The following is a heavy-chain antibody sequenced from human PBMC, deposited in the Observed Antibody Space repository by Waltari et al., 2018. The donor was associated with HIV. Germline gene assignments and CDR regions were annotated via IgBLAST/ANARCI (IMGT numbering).Heavy chain of an antibody. V-gene: IGHV4-34*01. J-gene: IGHJ5*02. Sequence: QVQLQQWGAGLLKPSETLSLTCAVYGGSFSGYYWSWIRQPPGKGLEWIGEINHSGSTNYNPSLKSRVTISVDTSKNQFSLKLSSVTAADTAVYYCARGRTYYDFWSGYPRSWFDPWGQGTLVTVSS. CDR2: INHSGST. CDR3: ARGRTYYDFWSGYPRSWFDP. CDR1: GGSFSGYY. D-gene: IGHD3-3*01.